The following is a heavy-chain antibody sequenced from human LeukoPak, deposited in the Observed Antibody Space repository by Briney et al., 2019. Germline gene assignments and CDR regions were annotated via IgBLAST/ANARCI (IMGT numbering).Heavy chain of an antibody. V-gene: IGHV3-53*01. Sequence: GGSLRLSCAASGFTVSSSYMYWVSQAPGKGLEWVSFFYRGDSTYYAESVRGRFTISRDNSKNTLYLLMNSLIPEDTAVYYCAREVVSSPSYFDSWGQGTLVTVSS. CDR3: AREVVSSPSYFDS. D-gene: IGHD2-15*01. J-gene: IGHJ4*02. CDR2: FYRGDST. CDR1: GFTVSSSY.